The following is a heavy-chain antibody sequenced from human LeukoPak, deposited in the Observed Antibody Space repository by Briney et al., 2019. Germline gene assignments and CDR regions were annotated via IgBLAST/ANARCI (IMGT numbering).Heavy chain of an antibody. Sequence: SQTLSLTCAISGDSVSSNSAAWTWIRQSPSRGLECLGRTYYRSKWYNDYAVSVKSRITVNPDTSKNQFSLQLNSVTPEDTAVYYCARQVGATRYYFDYWGQGTLVTVSS. CDR2: TYYRSKWYN. CDR1: GDSVSSNSAA. CDR3: ARQVGATRYYFDY. V-gene: IGHV6-1*01. J-gene: IGHJ4*02. D-gene: IGHD1-26*01.